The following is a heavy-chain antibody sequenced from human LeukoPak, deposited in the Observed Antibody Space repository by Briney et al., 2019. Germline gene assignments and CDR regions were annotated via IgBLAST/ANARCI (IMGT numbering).Heavy chain of an antibody. V-gene: IGHV1-18*04. D-gene: IGHD2-2*01. Sequence: ASVKVSCKASGYTFTSYGISWVRQALGQGLEWMGWISAYNGNTNYAQKLQGRVTMTTDTSTSTAYMELRSLGSDDTAVYYCARDRGTYCSSTSCYPMGYWGQGTLVTVSS. J-gene: IGHJ4*02. CDR2: ISAYNGNT. CDR1: GYTFTSYG. CDR3: ARDRGTYCSSTSCYPMGY.